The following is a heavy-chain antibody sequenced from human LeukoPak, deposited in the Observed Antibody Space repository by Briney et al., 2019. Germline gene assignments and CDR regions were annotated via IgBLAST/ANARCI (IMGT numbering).Heavy chain of an antibody. V-gene: IGHV1-2*02. D-gene: IGHD6-19*01. CDR2: INPTSGGT. Sequence: ASVKVSCKASGYTFTGYYIHWVRQAPGQGLEWMGWINPTSGGTKYAQKFQGRVTMTRDTSISTAYMELSRLRADDTAVFYCARGGSAWDNPFDYWGQGSLVTVSS. J-gene: IGHJ4*02. CDR3: ARGGSAWDNPFDY. CDR1: GYTFTGYY.